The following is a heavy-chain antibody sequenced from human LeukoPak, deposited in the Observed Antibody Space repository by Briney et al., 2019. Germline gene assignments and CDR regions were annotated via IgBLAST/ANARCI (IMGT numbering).Heavy chain of an antibody. Sequence: PGGSLRLSCAASGFTFSSYSMNWVRQAPGKGLEWVSYISSSGSTIYYADSVKGRFTISRDNAKNSLYLQMNSLRAEDTAVYYCARDMFSYYDSSGYFDYWGQGTLVTVSS. D-gene: IGHD3-22*01. CDR2: ISSSGSTI. J-gene: IGHJ4*02. CDR3: ARDMFSYYDSSGYFDY. V-gene: IGHV3-48*04. CDR1: GFTFSSYS.